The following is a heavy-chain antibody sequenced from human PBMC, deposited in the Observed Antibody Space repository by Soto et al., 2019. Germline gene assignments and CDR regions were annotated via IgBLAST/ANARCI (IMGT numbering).Heavy chain of an antibody. CDR1: GFGFTFSTSA. CDR2: IYYRGNT. D-gene: IGHD3-9*01. J-gene: IGHJ4*02. CDR3: ARLEGLATISYYFDF. Sequence: PGGSLRLSCAASGFGFTFSTSAMSWVRQAPGKGLEWIGSIYYRGNTYYNPSLQTRVTISLDKSKSQFSLRLNSVTAADSAVYFCARLEGLATISYYFDFWGQGAQVTVS. V-gene: IGHV4-39*01.